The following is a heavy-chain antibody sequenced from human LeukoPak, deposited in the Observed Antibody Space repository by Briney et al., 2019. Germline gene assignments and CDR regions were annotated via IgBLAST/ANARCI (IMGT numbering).Heavy chain of an antibody. J-gene: IGHJ3*02. CDR2: INSDGTTT. D-gene: IGHD4-4*01. V-gene: IGHV3-74*01. CDR3: ARPGHGYSWVALDI. CDR1: GFTFSSYA. Sequence: PGGSLRLSCAASGFTFSSYAMSWVRQAPGEGLVWVSGINSDGTTTNNADSVKGRFTISRDNARNTLYLQMDSLRAEDTAVYYCARPGHGYSWVALDIWGQGRMVTVS.